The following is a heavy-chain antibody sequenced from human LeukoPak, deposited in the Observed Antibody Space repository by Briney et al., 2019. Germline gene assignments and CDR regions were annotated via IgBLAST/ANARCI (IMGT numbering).Heavy chain of an antibody. CDR3: ARNYDFWSGYQEGGAFDI. J-gene: IGHJ3*02. D-gene: IGHD3-3*01. CDR2: IKQDGSEK. Sequence: ETLSLTCTVSGGSVTGYYWSWVRQPPGKGLEWVANIKQDGSEKYYVDSVKGRFTISRDNAKNSLYLQMNSLRAEDTAVYYCARNYDFWSGYQEGGAFDIWGQGTMVTVSS. V-gene: IGHV3-7*01. CDR1: GGSVTGYY.